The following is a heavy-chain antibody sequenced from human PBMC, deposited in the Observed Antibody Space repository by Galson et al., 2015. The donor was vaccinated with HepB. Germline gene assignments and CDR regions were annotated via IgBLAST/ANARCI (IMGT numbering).Heavy chain of an antibody. CDR2: MNPNSGNT. D-gene: IGHD6-19*01. CDR1: GYTFTSYG. Sequence: SVKVSCKASGYTFTSYGINWVRQATGQGLEWMGWMNPNSGNTGYAQKFQGRVTMTRNTSISTAYMELSSLRSEDTAVYYCARGVLGQWLGRAYNWFDPWGQGTLVTVPS. CDR3: ARGVLGQWLGRAYNWFDP. J-gene: IGHJ5*02. V-gene: IGHV1-8*01.